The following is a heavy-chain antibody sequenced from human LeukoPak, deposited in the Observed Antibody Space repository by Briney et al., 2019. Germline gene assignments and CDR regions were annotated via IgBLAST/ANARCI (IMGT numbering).Heavy chain of an antibody. V-gene: IGHV3-33*01. J-gene: IGHJ3*01. CDR3: AREISMFVNAFDL. CDR1: GFSLSHCG. CDR2: IWYDGSNE. Sequence: GRSLRLSCAASGFSLSHCGMHWVRQAPGKELEWVAVIWYDGSNEYYADFVKGRFTISRDNSKDTVHLQMNSLRAEDTSVYYCAREISMFVNAFDLWGQGTTVIVSS. D-gene: IGHD3-10*02.